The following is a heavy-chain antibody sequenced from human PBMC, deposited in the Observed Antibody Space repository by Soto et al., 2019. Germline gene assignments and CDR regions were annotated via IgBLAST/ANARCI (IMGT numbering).Heavy chain of an antibody. CDR1: GASVSSGSHY. Sequence: SETLCLTCNVSGASVSSGSHYWSWIRQPPGKGLEWIGHIYFSGSTKYNPSLKSRVTISVDMSKNQFSLRVISVTAADTAVYYCARDRVTPAYAFEFWGQGTLVTVSS. CDR2: IYFSGST. J-gene: IGHJ4*02. D-gene: IGHD2-2*01. CDR3: ARDRVTPAYAFEF. V-gene: IGHV4-61*01.